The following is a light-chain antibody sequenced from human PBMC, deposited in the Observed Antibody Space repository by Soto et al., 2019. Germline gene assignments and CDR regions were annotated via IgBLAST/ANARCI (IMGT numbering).Light chain of an antibody. CDR2: DVS. Sequence: QSVLTQPASVSGSPGQSITIACTGTSSDVGGYNYVSWYQQYPGKAPRLVISDVSNRPSGVSNRFSGSKSGNSASLTISGLQAEDEADYYCSSYTGSSTYVFGTGTKVTVL. CDR1: SSDVGGYNY. V-gene: IGLV2-14*01. J-gene: IGLJ1*01. CDR3: SSYTGSSTYV.